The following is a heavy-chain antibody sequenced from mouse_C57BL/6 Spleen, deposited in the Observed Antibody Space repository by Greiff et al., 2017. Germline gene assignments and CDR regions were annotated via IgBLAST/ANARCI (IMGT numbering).Heavy chain of an antibody. CDR2: IDPSDSYT. Sequence: QVQLQQPGAELVMPGASVKLSCKASGYTFTSYWMHWVKQRPGQGLEWIGEIDPSDSYTNYNQKFKGKSTLTVDKSSSTAYMQLSSLTSEDSAVYYCARYGSSYDAMDYWGQGTSGTVSS. CDR3: ARYGSSYDAMDY. D-gene: IGHD1-1*01. J-gene: IGHJ4*01. CDR1: GYTFTSYW. V-gene: IGHV1-69*01.